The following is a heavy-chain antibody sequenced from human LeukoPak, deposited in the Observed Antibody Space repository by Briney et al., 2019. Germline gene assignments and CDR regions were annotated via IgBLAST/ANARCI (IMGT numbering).Heavy chain of an antibody. CDR1: GFTFSTYA. Sequence: PGGSLRLSCAASGFTFSTYAMSWVRQAPGKGLAWDSTISDGGSDKHYADSVKGRFTISRDDSKNTLYLQMNSLRAEDTAVYYCAKALYGDYGRFDYWGQGTLVTVSS. V-gene: IGHV3-23*01. D-gene: IGHD4-17*01. J-gene: IGHJ4*02. CDR3: AKALYGDYGRFDY. CDR2: ISDGGSDK.